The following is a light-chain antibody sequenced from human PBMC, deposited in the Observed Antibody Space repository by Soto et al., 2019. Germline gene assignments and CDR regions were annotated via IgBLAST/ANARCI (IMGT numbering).Light chain of an antibody. CDR2: EVS. CDR1: SRDVGGYNY. V-gene: IGLV2-8*01. Sequence: QSALTQPPSASGSPGQSVTISCTGTSRDVGGYNYVSWYQQHPGKAPKLMIYEVSKRPSGVPDRFSGSKSSNTASLTVSGLKAEDEADYYCSSYAGSNNYVFGTGTKVTVL. J-gene: IGLJ1*01. CDR3: SSYAGSNNYV.